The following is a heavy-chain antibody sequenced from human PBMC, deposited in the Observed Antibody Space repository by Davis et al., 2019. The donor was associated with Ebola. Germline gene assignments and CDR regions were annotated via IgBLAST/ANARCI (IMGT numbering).Heavy chain of an antibody. J-gene: IGHJ4*02. CDR3: ARGGGFDY. V-gene: IGHV3-7*03. Sequence: PGGSLRLSCAASGFTFSSYSMSWVRQAPGKGLEWVANIKQDGSEKYYVDSVKGRFTISRDNAKNSLYLQMNSLRAEDTAVYYCARGGGFDYWGQGTLVTVSS. CDR2: IKQDGSEK. CDR1: GFTFSSYS. D-gene: IGHD6-25*01.